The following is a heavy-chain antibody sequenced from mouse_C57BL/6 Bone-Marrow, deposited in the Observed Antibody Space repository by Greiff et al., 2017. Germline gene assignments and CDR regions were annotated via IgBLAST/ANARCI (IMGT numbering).Heavy chain of an antibody. J-gene: IGHJ2*01. V-gene: IGHV1-59*01. CDR2: IDPSDSYT. CDR3: AREGVYYDYGESYFDY. Sequence: QVQLQQPGAELVRPGTSVKLSCKASGYTFTSYWMHWVKQRPGQGLEWIGVIDPSDSYTNYNQKFKGKATLTVDTSSSTAYMQLSSLTSEDSAVYYCAREGVYYDYGESYFDYWGQGTTLTVSS. D-gene: IGHD2-4*01. CDR1: GYTFTSYW.